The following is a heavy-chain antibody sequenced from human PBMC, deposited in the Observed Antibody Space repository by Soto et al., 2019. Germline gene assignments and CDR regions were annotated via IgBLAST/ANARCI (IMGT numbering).Heavy chain of an antibody. CDR1: GLTCSGYG. V-gene: IGHV3-33*07. J-gene: IGHJ4*02. CDR3: ARDHSSSWAIGY. CDR2: IWHYGSNV. D-gene: IGHD6-13*01. Sequence: RLSCAACGLTCSGYGMYWVRQAPGKGMEKVAMIWHYGSNVYYADSVKDRFTIFRDNSKSTLFLQMNSLRAEDTAVYYCARDHSSSWAIGYWAQGTLVT.